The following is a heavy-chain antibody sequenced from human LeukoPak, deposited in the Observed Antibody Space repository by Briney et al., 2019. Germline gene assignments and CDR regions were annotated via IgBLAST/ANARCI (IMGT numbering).Heavy chain of an antibody. CDR3: AKDIDYGGNSGGVDY. V-gene: IGHV3-43*01. CDR2: ISWDGGST. D-gene: IGHD4-23*01. J-gene: IGHJ4*02. CDR1: GFTFDDYT. Sequence: GGSLRLSCAASGFTFDDYTMHWVRQAPGKGLEWVSLISWDGGSTYYADSVKGRFTISRDSSKNSLYLQMNSLRTEDTALYYCAKDIDYGGNSGGVDYWGQGTLVTVSS.